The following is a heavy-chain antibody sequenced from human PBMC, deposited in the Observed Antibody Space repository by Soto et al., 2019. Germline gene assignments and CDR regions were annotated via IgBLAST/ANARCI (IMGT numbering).Heavy chain of an antibody. D-gene: IGHD3-3*01. Sequence: GGSLRLSCAASGFTFSSYGMHWVRQAQGKGLEWVAVIWYDGSNKYYADSVKGRFTISRDNSKNTLYLQMNSLRAEDTAVYYCARDWRVYDFWSGYPDYWGQGTLVTVSS. CDR1: GFTFSSYG. J-gene: IGHJ4*02. CDR2: IWYDGSNK. CDR3: ARDWRVYDFWSGYPDY. V-gene: IGHV3-33*01.